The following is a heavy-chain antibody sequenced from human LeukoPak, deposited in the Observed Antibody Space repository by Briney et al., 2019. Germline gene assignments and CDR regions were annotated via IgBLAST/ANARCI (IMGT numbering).Heavy chain of an antibody. CDR2: IYYNGST. CDR3: ARVDTAMVIDY. D-gene: IGHD5-18*01. V-gene: IGHV4-59*01. Sequence: PSETLSLTCTVSGGSISSYYWSWIRQPPGKGLEWSGFIYYNGSTNYNPSLKSRVTISVDTSKNQFSLKLSSVTAADTAVYYCARVDTAMVIDYWGQGTLVTVSS. CDR1: GGSISSYY. J-gene: IGHJ4*02.